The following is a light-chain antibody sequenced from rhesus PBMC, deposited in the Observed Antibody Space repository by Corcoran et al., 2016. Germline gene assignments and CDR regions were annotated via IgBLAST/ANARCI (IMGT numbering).Light chain of an antibody. Sequence: DIQMTQSPSSLSASVGDKVTITCHASQDISSWLAWYQQKPGKAPKPRIYNASTLQSGVPSSFSGSGSGTDYTLTISRLQPEDFATDYCQQYDDLPLTFGGGTKVEIK. V-gene: IGKV1-19*01. CDR3: QQYDDLPLT. J-gene: IGKJ4*01. CDR2: NAS. CDR1: QDISSW.